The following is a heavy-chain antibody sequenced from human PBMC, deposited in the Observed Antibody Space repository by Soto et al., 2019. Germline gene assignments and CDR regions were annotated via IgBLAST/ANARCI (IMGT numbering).Heavy chain of an antibody. V-gene: IGHV3-30*03. D-gene: IGHD2-8*02. CDR3: TGEVASGY. CDR2: ISRDGGTK. CDR1: GFTVSTYG. Sequence: QVQLVESGGGMVQPGRSLRLSCAVSGFTVSTYGMHWVRQAPGKGLEWVAVISRDGGTKYYADSVKGRFTISRDNSRNTLFQEMNSLRGDDMAVYYCTGEVASGYWGQGTLVTVSS. J-gene: IGHJ4*02.